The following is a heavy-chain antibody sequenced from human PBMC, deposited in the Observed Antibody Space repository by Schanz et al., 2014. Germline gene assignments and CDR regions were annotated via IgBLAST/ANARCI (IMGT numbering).Heavy chain of an antibody. CDR1: GFTFSGYA. CDR2: ISGVGGST. CDR3: AKDGGCSSTNCHDFVVPELPFES. V-gene: IGHV3-23*04. Sequence: EVQLVESGGGLVQPGGSLRLSCAASGFTFSGYAMSWVRQAPGKGLDFFSRISGVGGSTRYGDSLRGRFYISRDNSKNTLYLQMSSLRGDDTAVYYCAKDGGCSSTNCHDFVVPELPFESWGQGTLVTVSS. D-gene: IGHD2-2*01. J-gene: IGHJ4*02.